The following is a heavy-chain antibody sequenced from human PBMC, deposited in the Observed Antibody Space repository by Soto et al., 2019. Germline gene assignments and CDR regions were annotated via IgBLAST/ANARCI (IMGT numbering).Heavy chain of an antibody. J-gene: IGHJ5*02. D-gene: IGHD2-8*01. CDR2: IYYSGST. Sequence: NPSETLSLTVTVSDGFISSSSYYRDWIRQPPGKGLEWIGSIYYSGSTYYNPSLKSRVTISVDTSKNQFSLKLSSVTAADTAVYYCARLRCTNGVCYIGPNWFDPWGQGTLVTVSS. CDR1: DGFISSSSYY. CDR3: ARLRCTNGVCYIGPNWFDP. V-gene: IGHV4-39*01.